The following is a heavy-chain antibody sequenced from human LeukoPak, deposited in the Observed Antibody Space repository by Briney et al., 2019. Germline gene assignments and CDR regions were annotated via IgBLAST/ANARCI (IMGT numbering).Heavy chain of an antibody. Sequence: GSLRLSCAASGFTFGDYYMSWIRQAPGKGLEWVSYISSSSSYTNYADSVKGRFTISRDNAKNSLYLQMNSLRAEDTAVYYCARTNTIFGVVTHSWFDPWGQGTLVTVSS. J-gene: IGHJ5*02. CDR3: ARTNTIFGVVTHSWFDP. CDR2: ISSSSSYT. CDR1: GFTFGDYY. V-gene: IGHV3-11*06. D-gene: IGHD3-3*01.